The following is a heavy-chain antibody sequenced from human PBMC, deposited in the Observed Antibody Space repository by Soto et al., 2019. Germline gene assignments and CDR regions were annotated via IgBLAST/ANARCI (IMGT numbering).Heavy chain of an antibody. CDR2: MSHSGDS. D-gene: IGHD6-19*01. CDR1: GGSISTTAYH. V-gene: IGHV4-39*01. Sequence: QVQLQESGPGLVKPSETLSLTCTVSGGSISTTAYHWGWIRQPPGKGLEWLGSMSHSGDSYYNPSLKSPATASVDPSKRPASRKVTSVTAADTAIYYCVRHLRLGGCSDWLAYFDSWGKGSLVTVSS. J-gene: IGHJ4*02. CDR3: VRHLRLGGCSDWLAYFDS.